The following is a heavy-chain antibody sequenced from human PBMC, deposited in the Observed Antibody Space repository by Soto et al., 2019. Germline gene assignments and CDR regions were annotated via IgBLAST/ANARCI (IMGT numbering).Heavy chain of an antibody. Sequence: SETLSLTCTVSGGSISSYYWSWIRQPAGKGLEWIGRIYTSGSTNYNPSLKSRVTMSVDTSKNQFSLKLSSVTAADTAVYYCARDLGDYYDSSSSFDYWGQGTLVNVSS. CDR1: GGSISSYY. V-gene: IGHV4-4*07. D-gene: IGHD3-22*01. J-gene: IGHJ4*02. CDR3: ARDLGDYYDSSSSFDY. CDR2: IYTSGST.